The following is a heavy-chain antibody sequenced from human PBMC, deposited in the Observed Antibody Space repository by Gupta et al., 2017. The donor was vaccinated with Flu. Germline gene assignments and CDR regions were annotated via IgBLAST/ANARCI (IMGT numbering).Heavy chain of an antibody. J-gene: IGHJ6*03. CDR3: AKDTGGVSSYYYYMDV. CDR2: ISWNSGSI. Sequence: EVQLVESGGGLVQPGRSLRLSCAASGFTCDDYAMHWVRQAPGKGLEWVSGISWNSGSIGYADSVKGRFTISRDNAKNSLYLQMNSLRAEDTALYYCAKDTGGVSSYYYYMDVWGKGTTVTVSS. CDR1: GFTCDDYA. V-gene: IGHV3-9*01. D-gene: IGHD3-16*02.